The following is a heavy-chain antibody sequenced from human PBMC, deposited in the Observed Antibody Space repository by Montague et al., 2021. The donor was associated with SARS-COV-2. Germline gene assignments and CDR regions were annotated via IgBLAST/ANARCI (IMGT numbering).Heavy chain of an antibody. Sequence: TLSLTCTVSGGSISDGGYSWTWIRQLPGKGLEWIGCIYYSGSNFYNPSLKSRLTISVDTSKNQLSLKLSSVTAADTAVYYCARDGGRFQHWLRGDDAYALWGQGTMVTVSS. V-gene: IGHV4-31*03. J-gene: IGHJ3*01. CDR1: GGSISDGGYS. CDR3: ARDGGRFQHWLRGDDAYAL. CDR2: IYYSGSN. D-gene: IGHD3-9*01.